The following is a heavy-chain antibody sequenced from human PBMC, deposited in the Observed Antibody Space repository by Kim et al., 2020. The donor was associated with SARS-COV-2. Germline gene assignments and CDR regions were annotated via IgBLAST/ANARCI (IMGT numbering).Heavy chain of an antibody. CDR1: GGSISSFY. Sequence: SETLSLTCTVSGGSISSFYWSWIRQPAGKGLEWVGRIYTSWSTNYNTSLKSRVTMSVDTSKNQFSLKLSSVTAADTAVYYCARDGSGWYYFDYWGQGTLVTVSS. V-gene: IGHV4-4*07. CDR3: ARDGSGWYYFDY. D-gene: IGHD6-19*01. J-gene: IGHJ4*02. CDR2: IYTSWST.